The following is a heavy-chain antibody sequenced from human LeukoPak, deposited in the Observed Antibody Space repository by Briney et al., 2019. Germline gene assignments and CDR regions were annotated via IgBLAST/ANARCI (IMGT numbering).Heavy chain of an antibody. CDR1: GYTFTGYY. J-gene: IGHJ5*02. Sequence: ASVKVSFKASGYTFTGYYMHWVRQAPGQGLEWMGWINPNSGGTNYAQKFQGRVTMTRDTSISTAYMELSRLRSDDTAVYYCAREHTMDTAMDNWFDPWGQGTLVTVSS. CDR3: AREHTMDTAMDNWFDP. V-gene: IGHV1-2*02. CDR2: INPNSGGT. D-gene: IGHD5-18*01.